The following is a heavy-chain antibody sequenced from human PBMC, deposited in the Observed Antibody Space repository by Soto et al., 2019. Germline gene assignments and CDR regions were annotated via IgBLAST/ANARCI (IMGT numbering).Heavy chain of an antibody. Sequence: DSVKVSCKATGYTFTGYYMHWVRQAPGQGLEWMGWINPNSGGTNYAQKFQGRVTMTRDTSISTAYMELSRLRSDDTAVYYCAITSKPIAARPALVSGPGPWGDVTPVPAS. D-gene: IGHD6-6*01. J-gene: IGHJ5*02. CDR3: AITSKPIAARPALVSGPGP. CDR1: GYTFTGYY. CDR2: INPNSGGT. V-gene: IGHV1-2*02.